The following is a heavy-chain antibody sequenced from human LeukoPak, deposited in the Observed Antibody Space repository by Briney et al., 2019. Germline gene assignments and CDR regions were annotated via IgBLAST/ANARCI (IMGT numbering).Heavy chain of an antibody. CDR3: ATTVTSAFDI. CDR2: ISNDGSNK. CDR1: GFTFSSYA. D-gene: IGHD4-17*01. J-gene: IGHJ3*02. Sequence: GGSLRLSCAASGFTFSSYAMHWVRQAPGKGLEWVAVISNDGSNKYYADSVKGRFTISRDNSKNTLYLQMNSLRAEDTAVYYCATTVTSAFDIWGQGTMVTVSS. V-gene: IGHV3-30-3*01.